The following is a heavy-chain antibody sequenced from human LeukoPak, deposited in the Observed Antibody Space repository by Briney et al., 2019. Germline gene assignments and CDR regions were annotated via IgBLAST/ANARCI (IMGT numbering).Heavy chain of an antibody. V-gene: IGHV3-48*01. CDR1: GFTFSSHS. CDR3: ARGTVAGRAPY. CDR2: ISSSGSTI. J-gene: IGHJ4*02. D-gene: IGHD6-19*01. Sequence: GGSLRLSCAASGFTFSSHSMNWVRQAPGKGLEWVSYISSSGSTIYYADSVKGRFSISRDNAKNSLHLQMNSLRAEDTAVYYCARGTVAGRAPYWGQGTLVTVSS.